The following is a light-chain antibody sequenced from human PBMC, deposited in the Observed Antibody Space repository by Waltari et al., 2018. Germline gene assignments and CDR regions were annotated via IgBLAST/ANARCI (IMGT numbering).Light chain of an antibody. J-gene: IGLJ3*02. CDR1: SSNIDTNS. Sequence: QSVLTQPPSASGTPGQRITISCSGSSSNIDTNSVPWYQQLPGTAPQLFIYRNDQRPSGVPERFSGSKSGSSASLAITDLRSEDEAVYLCAAWDDTLSGWVFGGGTRVTVL. CDR2: RND. CDR3: AAWDDTLSGWV. V-gene: IGLV1-47*01.